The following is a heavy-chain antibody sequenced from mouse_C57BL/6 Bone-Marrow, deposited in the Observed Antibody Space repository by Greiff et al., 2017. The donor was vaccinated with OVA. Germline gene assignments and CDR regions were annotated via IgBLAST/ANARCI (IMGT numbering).Heavy chain of an antibody. CDR2: IWWDDDK. D-gene: IGHD2-3*01. V-gene: IGHV8-8*01. J-gene: IGHJ3*01. CDR1: GFSLSTFGMG. CDR3: ARAYDGYFAWFAY. Sequence: QVTLRESGPGILQPSQTLSLTCSFSGFSLSTFGMGVGWIRQPSGKGLEWLAHIWWDDDKYYNPALKSRLTISKDTSKNQVFLKIANVDTADTATYYCARAYDGYFAWFAYWGQGTLVTVSA.